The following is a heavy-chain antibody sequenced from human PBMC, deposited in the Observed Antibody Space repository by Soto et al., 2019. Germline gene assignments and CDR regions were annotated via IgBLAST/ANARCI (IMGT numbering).Heavy chain of an antibody. V-gene: IGHV4-39*01. J-gene: IGHJ6*02. D-gene: IGHD2-2*01. CDR2: FSYSGTT. CDR3: AKPSTRDYYYGMDV. Sequence: SETLSLTCTVSGGYISNNDFYWAWIRQPPGKGLQWIGSFSYSGTTYYSPSLKSRVTVSVDTSKNQFSLKVSSVTAADTAIYYCAKPSTRDYYYGMDVWGQGTTVTVSS. CDR1: GGYISNNDFY.